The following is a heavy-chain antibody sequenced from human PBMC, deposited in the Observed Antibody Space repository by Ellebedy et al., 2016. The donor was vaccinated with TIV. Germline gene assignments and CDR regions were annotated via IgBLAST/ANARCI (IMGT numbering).Heavy chain of an antibody. J-gene: IGHJ5*02. CDR3: ARAIGSARWWFDP. CDR2: IYYSGST. Sequence: SETLSLTCTVSGGSISSYYWSWIRQPPGKGLEWIGYIYYSGSTNYNPSLKSRVTISVDTSKNQFSLKLSSVTAADTAVYYCARAIGSARWWFDPWGQGTLVTVSS. CDR1: GGSISSYY. V-gene: IGHV4-59*01. D-gene: IGHD6-25*01.